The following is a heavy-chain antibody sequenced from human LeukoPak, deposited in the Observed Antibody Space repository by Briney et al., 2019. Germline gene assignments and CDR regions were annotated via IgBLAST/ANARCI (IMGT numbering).Heavy chain of an antibody. D-gene: IGHD2-21*02. J-gene: IGHJ3*02. CDR1: GFTVSSNY. CDR2: IYSGGST. Sequence: GGSLRLSCAAPGFTVSSNYMSWVRQAPGKGLEWVSVIYSGGSTYYADSVKGRFTISRDNSKNTLYLQMNSLRAEDTAVYYCARVAVTASSDAFDIWGQGTMVTVSS. CDR3: ARVAVTASSDAFDI. V-gene: IGHV3-53*01.